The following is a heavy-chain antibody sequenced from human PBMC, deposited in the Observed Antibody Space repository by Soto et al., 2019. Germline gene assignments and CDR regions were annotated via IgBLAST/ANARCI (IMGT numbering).Heavy chain of an antibody. V-gene: IGHV1-8*01. CDR3: XREMTTRGMDV. Sequence: QVQLVQSGAEVKKPGASVKVSCKASGYTFTSYDINWVRQATGQGLEWMGWMNPNSGNTGYAQKXXXXXXXXXXXXXXXXXXXXXXXXXXXXXVXXXXREMTTRGMDVWGQGTTVTVSS. CDR1: GYTFTSYD. CDR2: MNPNSGNT. J-gene: IGHJ6*02. D-gene: IGHD1-1*01.